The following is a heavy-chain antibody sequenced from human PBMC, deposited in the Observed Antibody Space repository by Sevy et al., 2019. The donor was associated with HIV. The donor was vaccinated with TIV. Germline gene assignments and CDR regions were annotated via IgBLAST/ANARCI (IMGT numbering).Heavy chain of an antibody. V-gene: IGHV3-23*01. CDR2: VSGSGGST. Sequence: GGSLRLSCEVSGFTFRSYAMNWVRQAPGKGLEWVSGVSGSGGSTYYADSLKGRFTISRDNSRNTLYLQIDSLGAADTAIYYCAKDLAYDNTYLDYWGQGTLVTVSS. CDR3: AKDLAYDNTYLDY. J-gene: IGHJ4*02. CDR1: GFTFRSYA. D-gene: IGHD3-22*01.